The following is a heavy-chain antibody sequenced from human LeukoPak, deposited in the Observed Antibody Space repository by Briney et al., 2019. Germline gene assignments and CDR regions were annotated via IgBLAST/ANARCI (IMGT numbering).Heavy chain of an antibody. V-gene: IGHV1-3*03. CDR3: ARGASGSYYARLDF. D-gene: IGHD1-26*01. Sequence: GASVKVSCKASGYTFTNYAIHWVRQAPGQRLEWMGWINADNGNTKYSQEFQGRVTITTDTSANTAYMELSSLRSEDMAVYYCARGASGSYYARLDFWGQGTLVTVSS. CDR1: GYTFTNYA. J-gene: IGHJ4*02. CDR2: INADNGNT.